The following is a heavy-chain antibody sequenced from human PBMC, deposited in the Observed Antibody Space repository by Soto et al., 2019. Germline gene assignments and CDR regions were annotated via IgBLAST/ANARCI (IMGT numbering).Heavy chain of an antibody. D-gene: IGHD5-12*01. CDR1: GFTFSNYA. Sequence: EVQLLESGGGLVQPGGSLRLSCEASGFTFSNYAMSWVRQAPGKGLEWVSAISGTGGNTYYADSVKGRFTISGDSSKNTLYLRIDNLRAEDTAVYYCAKGAFILQVATYYDYWGQGTLDTVSS. J-gene: IGHJ4*02. CDR3: AKGAFILQVATYYDY. CDR2: ISGTGGNT. V-gene: IGHV3-23*01.